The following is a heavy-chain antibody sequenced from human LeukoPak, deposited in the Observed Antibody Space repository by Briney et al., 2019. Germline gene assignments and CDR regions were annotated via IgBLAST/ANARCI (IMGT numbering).Heavy chain of an antibody. CDR1: GYTFTSYD. J-gene: IGHJ6*03. CDR2: MNPNSGNT. D-gene: IGHD1-7*01. V-gene: IGHV1-8*01. Sequence: ASVKVSCKASGYTFTSYDINWVRQATGQGLEWMGWMNPNSGNTGYAQKFQGRVTMTRNTSISTAYMELSSLRSEDTAVYYCARGTGTLAQIYYYYYMDVWGKGTTVTVSS. CDR3: ARGTGTLAQIYYYYYMDV.